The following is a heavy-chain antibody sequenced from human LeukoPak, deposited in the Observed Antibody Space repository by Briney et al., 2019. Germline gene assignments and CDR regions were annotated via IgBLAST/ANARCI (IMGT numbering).Heavy chain of an antibody. CDR2: ISSDRGYV. CDR1: GFTFSYYS. D-gene: IGHD5-24*01. Sequence: GGSLRFACAASGFTFSYYSMNWVRQAPGKGLQWVSSISSDRGYVFYADSVKGRFTISRDNGKNSLFLQMNGLRAEDTAVYYCARVPPHRWLQLLADYWGQGTLVTVSS. CDR3: ARVPPHRWLQLLADY. J-gene: IGHJ4*02. V-gene: IGHV3-21*01.